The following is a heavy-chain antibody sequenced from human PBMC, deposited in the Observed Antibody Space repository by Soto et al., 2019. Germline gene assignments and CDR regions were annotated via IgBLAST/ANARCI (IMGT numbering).Heavy chain of an antibody. Sequence: GGSLRLSCAASGFTFSSYEMHWVRQAPGKGLEWISYISSTGSGTHYADSVKGRFTMSRDNTKNSLSLQMNTLGAEDTAMYYCARGNYASGTTFDYWGQGTQVTVSS. CDR3: ARGNYASGTTFDY. J-gene: IGHJ4*02. V-gene: IGHV3-48*03. CDR2: ISSTGSGT. CDR1: GFTFSSYE. D-gene: IGHD3-10*01.